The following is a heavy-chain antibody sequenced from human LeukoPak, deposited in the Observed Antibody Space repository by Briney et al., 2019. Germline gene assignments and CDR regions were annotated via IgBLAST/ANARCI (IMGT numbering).Heavy chain of an antibody. CDR2: IYHSGSS. J-gene: IGHJ6*03. Sequence: NPSETLSLTCAVSGYSISSGHYWVWIRQPPGKGLEYIGNIYHSGSSYYNPSLKSRVTISVDTSNNQFSLRLSSVTAADTAVYYCARAKNPYYYYYYMDFWGRGTTVTVSS. CDR3: ARAKNPYYYYYYMDF. V-gene: IGHV4-38-2*01. CDR1: GYSISSGHY.